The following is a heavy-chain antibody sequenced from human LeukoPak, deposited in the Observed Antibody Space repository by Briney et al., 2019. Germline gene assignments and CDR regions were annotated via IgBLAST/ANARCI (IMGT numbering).Heavy chain of an antibody. Sequence: PSETLSLTCTVSGGSITTFYWSWIRQPPGKGLEWSGYNYHSGSTYYNPSLKSRVTISVDRSKNQFSLKLSSVTAAHTAVYYCARATPEDYSDSSGLGVFFDYWGQGTLVTVTS. CDR2: NYHSGST. J-gene: IGHJ4*02. CDR1: GGSITTFY. CDR3: ARATPEDYSDSSGLGVFFDY. D-gene: IGHD3-22*01. V-gene: IGHV4-59*12.